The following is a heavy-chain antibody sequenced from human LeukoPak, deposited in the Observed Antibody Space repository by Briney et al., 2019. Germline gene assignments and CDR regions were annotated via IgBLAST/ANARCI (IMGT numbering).Heavy chain of an antibody. CDR1: GYTFTGYY. CDR2: INPNSGGT. V-gene: IGHV1-2*02. CDR3: AREVTIFGVGAYGMDV. D-gene: IGHD3-3*01. J-gene: IGHJ6*02. Sequence: GASVKVSCKASGYTFTGYYMHWVRQAPGQGLEWMGWINPNSGGTNYAQKFQGRVTMTRDTSISTAYMELSRLRSDDTAVYYCAREVTIFGVGAYGMDVWGQGTTVTVS.